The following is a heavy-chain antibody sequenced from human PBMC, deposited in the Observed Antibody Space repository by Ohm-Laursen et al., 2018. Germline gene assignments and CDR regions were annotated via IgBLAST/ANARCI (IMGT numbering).Heavy chain of an antibody. CDR1: GGSISSSY. Sequence: SETLSLTCTVSGGSISSSYWSWIRQPPGKGLEWIGHFYHSGGTNNNPSFKSRVTISIDTSKNQVSLNLNSVTAADTAVYYCASSQSSSWYHAFDVWGQGTMVTVSS. D-gene: IGHD6-13*01. CDR3: ASSQSSSWYHAFDV. J-gene: IGHJ3*01. CDR2: FYHSGGT. V-gene: IGHV4-4*08.